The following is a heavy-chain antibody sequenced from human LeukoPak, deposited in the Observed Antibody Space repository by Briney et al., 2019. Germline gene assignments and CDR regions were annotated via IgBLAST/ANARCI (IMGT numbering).Heavy chain of an antibody. V-gene: IGHV4-39*01. D-gene: IGHD3-10*01. Sequence: SETLSLTCTVSGGSISSSSYYWGWIRQPPGKGLEWIGSIYYSGSTYYNPSLKSRVTISVDTSKNQFSLKLSSVTAADTAVYYCARQKNYYGSGSYYNRPHFDYWGQGTLVTVSS. CDR2: IYYSGST. CDR3: ARQKNYYGSGSYYNRPHFDY. J-gene: IGHJ4*02. CDR1: GGSISSSSYY.